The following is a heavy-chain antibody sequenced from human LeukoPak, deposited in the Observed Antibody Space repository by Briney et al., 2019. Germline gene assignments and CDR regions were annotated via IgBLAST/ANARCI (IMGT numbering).Heavy chain of an antibody. CDR2: IWYDGSNK. V-gene: IGHV3-33*01. Sequence: GGSLRLSCAASGFTFSSYGMHWVRQAPGKGLEWVAVIWYDGSNKYYADSVKGRFTISRDNSKNTLYLQMNSLGAEDTAVYYCARENFPPRSPYYYYGMDVWGQGTTVTVSS. CDR3: ARENFPPRSPYYYYGMDV. J-gene: IGHJ6*02. CDR1: GFTFSSYG.